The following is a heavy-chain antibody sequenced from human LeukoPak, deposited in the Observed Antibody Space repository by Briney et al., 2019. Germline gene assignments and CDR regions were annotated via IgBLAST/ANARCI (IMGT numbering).Heavy chain of an antibody. V-gene: IGHV3-7*01. CDR2: IKQDGSEK. D-gene: IGHD3-10*01. CDR1: GFTFSSYW. CDR3: ARRVYYYGSGSYYADAFDI. J-gene: IGHJ3*02. Sequence: GGSLRLSCAASGFTFSSYWMSWVRQAPGKGLEWVANIKQDGSEKYYVDSVKGRFTISRDNAKNSLYLQMNSLRAEDTAVYYCARRVYYYGSGSYYADAFDIWGQGTMVTVSS.